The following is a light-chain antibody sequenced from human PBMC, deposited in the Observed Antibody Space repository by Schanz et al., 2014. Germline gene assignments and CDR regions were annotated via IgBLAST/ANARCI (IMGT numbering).Light chain of an antibody. V-gene: IGKV3-15*01. CDR2: GAS. Sequence: EIVMTQSPATLSLSPGEGATLSCRASQGLGSLLAWYQQNPGQGPRLLIYGASTRATAFPARFSGSGSGTEFTLTISSLQSEDFAVYFCQQYNDWRTFGQGTKVEIK. CDR3: QQYNDWRT. CDR1: QGLGSL. J-gene: IGKJ1*01.